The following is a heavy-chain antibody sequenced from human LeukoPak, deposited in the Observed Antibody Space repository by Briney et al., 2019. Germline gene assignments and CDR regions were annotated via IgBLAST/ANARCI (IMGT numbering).Heavy chain of an antibody. CDR3: ARDFTIVRGVLDY. CDR1: GGSISSNNW. V-gene: IGHV4-4*02. J-gene: IGHJ4*02. CDR2: IYHSGCT. Sequence: SETLSLTCAVSGGSISSNNWWSWVRQPPGKGLEWIGDIYHSGCTNYNPSLKSRVTISVDKSKNQLSLKLRSVTAADTAVFYCARDFTIVRGVLDYWGPGALVTVSS. D-gene: IGHD3-10*01.